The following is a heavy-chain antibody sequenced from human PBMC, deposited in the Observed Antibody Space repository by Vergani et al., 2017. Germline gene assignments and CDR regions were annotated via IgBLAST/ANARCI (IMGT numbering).Heavy chain of an antibody. Sequence: EVQLLESGGGLVQPGGSLRLSCAASGFTFSSYAMSWVRQAPGKGLEWVSAISGSGGSTYYADSVKGRFTISGDNSKNTLYLQMNSLRAEDTAVYYCAKETYYDYVWGSYRPGYYFDYWGQGTLVTVSS. V-gene: IGHV3-23*01. CDR3: AKETYYDYVWGSYRPGYYFDY. CDR1: GFTFSSYA. CDR2: ISGSGGST. J-gene: IGHJ4*02. D-gene: IGHD3-16*02.